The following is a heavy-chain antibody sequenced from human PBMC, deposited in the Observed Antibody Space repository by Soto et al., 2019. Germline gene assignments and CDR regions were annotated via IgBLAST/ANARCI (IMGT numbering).Heavy chain of an antibody. CDR3: ASDWSYDLDN. CDR1: GFTFSSSW. J-gene: IGHJ4*02. CDR2: INSDGTDT. Sequence: GGSLRLSCAASGFTFSSSWMHWVRQAPGKGLVWVSHINSDGTDTNYADSVKCRFTISRDKAKNTVYLQMNSLRAEDTGVYYCASDWSYDLDNWDQGSLVTVSS. D-gene: IGHD1-26*01. V-gene: IGHV3-74*01.